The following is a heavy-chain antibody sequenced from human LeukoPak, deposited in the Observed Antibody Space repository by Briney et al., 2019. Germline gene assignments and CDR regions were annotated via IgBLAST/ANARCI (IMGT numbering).Heavy chain of an antibody. CDR3: AGGRRPPCCTSTICYLNWFDP. CDR2: VNHSGST. Sequence: SETLSLTCAVSGGSFSGYYWSWIRHPPGQGLEWIGEVNHSGSTNYNPSLNIRVTISVDTSKTQSSLTLSSVPAPDTAVYYCAGGRRPPCCTSTICYLNWFDPWGQGTLVTVSS. CDR1: GGSFSGYY. D-gene: IGHD2-2*01. V-gene: IGHV4-34*01. J-gene: IGHJ5*02.